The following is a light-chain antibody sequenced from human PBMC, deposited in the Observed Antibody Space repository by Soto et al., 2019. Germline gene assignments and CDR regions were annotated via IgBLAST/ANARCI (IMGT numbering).Light chain of an antibody. CDR2: QHS. J-gene: IGLJ2*01. CDR3: QAWDSSTDVV. V-gene: IGLV3-1*01. CDR1: KLGDKY. Sequence: SYELTQPPSVSVSPGQTASITCSGAKLGDKYTCWYQQKPGQSPVLVIYQHSQRPSGIPERFSGSNSGNTATLTISGTQAMDEADYYCQAWDSSTDVVFGGVTKLTVL.